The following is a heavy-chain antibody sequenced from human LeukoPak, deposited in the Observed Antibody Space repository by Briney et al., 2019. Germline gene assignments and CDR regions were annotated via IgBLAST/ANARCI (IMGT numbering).Heavy chain of an antibody. CDR1: GGSISSYY. CDR2: IYYSGST. D-gene: IGHD4-11*01. Sequence: SETLSLTCTVSGGSISSYYWSWIRQPPGKGLEWIGYIYYSGSTNYNPSLKSRVTISVDTSKNQFSLKLSSVTAADTAVYYCARENNYGFDIWGQGTMVTVSS. CDR3: ARENNYGFDI. V-gene: IGHV4-59*12. J-gene: IGHJ3*02.